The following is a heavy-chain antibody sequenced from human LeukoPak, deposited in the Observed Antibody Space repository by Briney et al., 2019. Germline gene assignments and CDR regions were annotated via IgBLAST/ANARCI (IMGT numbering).Heavy chain of an antibody. V-gene: IGHV4-38-2*02. CDR1: GYSISSGYY. D-gene: IGHD2-15*01. CDR2: VYYSGST. J-gene: IGHJ4*02. Sequence: SETLSLMCTVSGYSISSGYYWGWVRQSTGQGLEWIGTVYYSGSTYYNPSLKSRVTISVDTSKNQFSLKLSSVTAADTAVYYCARPHCSGGSCAFDYWGQGTLVTVSS. CDR3: ARPHCSGGSCAFDY.